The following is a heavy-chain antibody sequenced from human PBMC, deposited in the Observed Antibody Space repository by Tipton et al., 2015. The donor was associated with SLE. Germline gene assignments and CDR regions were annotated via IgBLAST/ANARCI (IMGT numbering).Heavy chain of an antibody. CDR1: GGPMGGTSSY. V-gene: IGHV4-61*02. Sequence: TLSLTCTVSGGPMGGTSSYWSWIRQPAGKRLEWIGRIYDEEGSDYSPSLRSRVALSVDFSKNQFSLELRSVTAADTAVYYCARHLGVIVAFEVWGQGTVLTVSS. CDR3: ARHLGVIVAFEV. CDR2: IYDEEGS. J-gene: IGHJ3*01. D-gene: IGHD3-10*01.